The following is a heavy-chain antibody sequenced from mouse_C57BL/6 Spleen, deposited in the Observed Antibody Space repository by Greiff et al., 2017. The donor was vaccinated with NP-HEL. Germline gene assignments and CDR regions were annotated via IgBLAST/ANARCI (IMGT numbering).Heavy chain of an antibody. V-gene: IGHV2-9-1*01. CDR1: GFSLTSYA. Sequence: QVQLKESGPGLVAPSQSLSITCTVSGFSLTSYAISWVRQPPGQGLEWLGVIWTGGGTNYNSALKYRLSISKDNFKSQVFLKMNSMQTDDTARYYCARRGTAVVGYAMDYWGQGTSVTVSS. CDR2: IWTGGGT. D-gene: IGHD1-1*01. CDR3: ARRGTAVVGYAMDY. J-gene: IGHJ4*01.